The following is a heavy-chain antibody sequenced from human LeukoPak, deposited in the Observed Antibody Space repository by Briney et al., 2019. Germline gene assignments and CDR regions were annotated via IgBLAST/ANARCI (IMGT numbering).Heavy chain of an antibody. D-gene: IGHD2-2*01. Sequence: GGSLRLSCAASGFTFSSYGMHWVRQAPGKGLEWVAFIRYDGSNKYYADSVKGRFTISRDNSKNTLYLQMNSLRAEDTAVYYCAKDHTLGYCSSTSSPRRYFDYWGQGTLVTVSS. V-gene: IGHV3-30*02. CDR1: GFTFSSYG. CDR3: AKDHTLGYCSSTSSPRRYFDY. J-gene: IGHJ4*02. CDR2: IRYDGSNK.